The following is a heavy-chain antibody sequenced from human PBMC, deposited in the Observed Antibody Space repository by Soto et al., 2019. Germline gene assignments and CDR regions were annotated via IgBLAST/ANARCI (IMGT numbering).Heavy chain of an antibody. CDR1: RGPFSSYA. V-gene: IGHV1-69*13. Sequence: ASVKVSCKASRGPFSSYAISWVRQAPGQGLEWMGGIIPIFGTANYAQKFPGRVTITADESTSTAYMELSSLRSEDTAVYYCASDAADCGGDCPVFDYWGQGTLVTVSS. D-gene: IGHD2-21*02. J-gene: IGHJ4*02. CDR2: IIPIFGTA. CDR3: ASDAADCGGDCPVFDY.